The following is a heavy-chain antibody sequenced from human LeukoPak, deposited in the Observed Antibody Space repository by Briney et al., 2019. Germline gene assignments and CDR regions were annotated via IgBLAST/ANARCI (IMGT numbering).Heavy chain of an antibody. CDR2: ISGSGNTM. J-gene: IGHJ4*02. CDR3: TRCSGVSCFAPYFDY. Sequence: PGGSLRLSCASAGFTFNTFDMNWVRQAPGKGPEWFSYISGSGNTMYYADSVKGRFTISRDNAKNSLYLQMKSLRAEDTAVYYCTRCSGVSCFAPYFDYWGQGALVTVSS. CDR1: GFTFNTFD. V-gene: IGHV3-48*03. D-gene: IGHD2-15*01.